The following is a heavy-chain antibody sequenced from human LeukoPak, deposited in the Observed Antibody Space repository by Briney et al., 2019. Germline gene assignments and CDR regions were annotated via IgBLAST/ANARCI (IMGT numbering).Heavy chain of an antibody. J-gene: IGHJ4*02. CDR1: GFTFTTYA. Sequence: PGGSLRLSCAASGFTFTTYAMTWVRQAPGKGLQWVSTISVSGDSTYYADSVKGRFTISRDSSKSTLYLQMNSLRDEDTAVYYCAKYGSGSYYNGLYWGQGTLVTVSS. V-gene: IGHV3-23*01. D-gene: IGHD3-10*01. CDR3: AKYGSGSYYNGLY. CDR2: ISVSGDST.